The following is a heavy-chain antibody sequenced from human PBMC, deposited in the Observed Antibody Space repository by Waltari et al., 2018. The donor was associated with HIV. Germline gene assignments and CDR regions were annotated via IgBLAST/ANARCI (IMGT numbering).Heavy chain of an antibody. CDR3: AKGGYCSSTSCISWFAP. Sequence: EVQVLESGGGLVQPGGSLRLSCAASGFSFSSYSMTWVRQAPGKGLEWVSSIRSSGDSTYYADSVKGRFTISRDNSKNTLYLQMNSLRAEDTAVYYCAKGGYCSSTSCISWFAPWGQGTLVTVSS. J-gene: IGHJ5*02. CDR1: GFSFSSYS. D-gene: IGHD2-2*01. V-gene: IGHV3-23*01. CDR2: IRSSGDST.